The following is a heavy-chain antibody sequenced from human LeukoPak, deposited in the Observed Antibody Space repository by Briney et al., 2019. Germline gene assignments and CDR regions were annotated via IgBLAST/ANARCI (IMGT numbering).Heavy chain of an antibody. CDR3: GRDESVSGPTTFDF. J-gene: IGHJ4*02. V-gene: IGHV3-74*01. CDR2: INTDGRST. Sequence: GGSLRLSCAASGFTFSDYWMHWVRHVPGKGLVWVSRINTDGRSTIYADSVKGRFTISRDNAKNTLYPQMNSLRGEDTGVYYCGRDESVSGPTTFDFWGQGTLVTVSS. D-gene: IGHD6-19*01. CDR1: GFTFSDYW.